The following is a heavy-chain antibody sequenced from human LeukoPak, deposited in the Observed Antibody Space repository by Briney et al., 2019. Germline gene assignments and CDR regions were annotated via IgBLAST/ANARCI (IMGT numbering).Heavy chain of an antibody. CDR2: IKQDGSEK. D-gene: IGHD6-13*01. V-gene: IGHV3-7*01. CDR1: GFPFSSYW. Sequence: GGSLRLSCAASGFPFSSYWMTWVRQAPGKGLEWVANIKQDGSEKYYVDSVKGRFTISRDNAKNSLYLQMNSLRAEDTAVYYCARVGSTWYVGYWGQGTLVTVS. CDR3: ARVGSTWYVGY. J-gene: IGHJ4*02.